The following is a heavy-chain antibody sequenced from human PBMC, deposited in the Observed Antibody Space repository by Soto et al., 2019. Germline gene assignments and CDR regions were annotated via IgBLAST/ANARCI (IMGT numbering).Heavy chain of an antibody. CDR1: GFTFSSYG. CDR2: IWYDGSNK. D-gene: IGHD6-13*01. V-gene: IGHV3-33*01. J-gene: IGHJ6*02. CDR3: ARDAGSWYARGDYSYGMDV. Sequence: QVQLVESGGGVVQPGRSLRLSCAASGFTFSSYGMHWVRQAPGKGLEWVAVIWYDGSNKYYADSVKGRFTISRDNSKNXRXXQMNGLRAEDTAVYYCARDAGSWYARGDYSYGMDVWGQGTTVTVSS.